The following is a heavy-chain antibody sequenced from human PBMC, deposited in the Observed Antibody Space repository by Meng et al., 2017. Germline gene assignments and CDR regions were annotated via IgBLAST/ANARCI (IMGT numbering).Heavy chain of an antibody. CDR3: ARESHSSGWTY. J-gene: IGHJ4*02. D-gene: IGHD6-19*01. CDR2: ISSSSSYI. V-gene: IGHV3-21*01. Sequence: EVQLGGVGGGLVKPVGSLRPSCAVSGFTFSSYSMNWVRQAPGKWLEWVSSISSSSSYIYYADSVRGRFTISRDNAKNSLYLQMNSLRAEDTAVYYCARESHSSGWTYWGQGTLVTVSS. CDR1: GFTFSSYS.